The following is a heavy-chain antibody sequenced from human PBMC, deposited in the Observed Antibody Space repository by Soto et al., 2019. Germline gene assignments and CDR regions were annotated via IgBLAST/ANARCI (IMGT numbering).Heavy chain of an antibody. CDR3: ARDLADILTGYYIV. V-gene: IGHV1-3*01. CDR1: GYTFTSYA. J-gene: IGHJ4*02. D-gene: IGHD3-9*01. Sequence: EASVKVSCKTSGYTFTSYAMHWVRQAPGQRLEWMGWINAGNGNTKYSQKFQGRVTITRDTSASTAYMELSSLRSEDTAVYYCARDLADILTGYYIVWGQGTLVTVSS. CDR2: INAGNGNT.